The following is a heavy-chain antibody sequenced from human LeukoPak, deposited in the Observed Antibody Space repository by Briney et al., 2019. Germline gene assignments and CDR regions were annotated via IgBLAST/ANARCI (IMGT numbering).Heavy chain of an antibody. Sequence: GASVKVSCKASGYTFISYAMNSVRQAPGQGLEWMGWINTNTGNPTYAQGFTGRFVFSLDTSVSTAYLQISSLQAEDTAVYYCARSNNDGDYLGVGFDYWGQGTLVTVSS. V-gene: IGHV7-4-1*02. CDR3: ARSNNDGDYLGVGFDY. D-gene: IGHD4-17*01. CDR2: INTNTGNP. J-gene: IGHJ4*02. CDR1: GYTFISYA.